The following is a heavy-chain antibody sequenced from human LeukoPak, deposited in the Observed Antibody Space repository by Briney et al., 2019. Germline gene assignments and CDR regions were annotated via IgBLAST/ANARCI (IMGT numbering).Heavy chain of an antibody. J-gene: IGHJ3*02. D-gene: IGHD1-26*01. Sequence: SQTLSLTCVISGDSVSSKSSAWNWIRQSPSRGLEWLGRTYYRSKWYSEYELSVKSRITINPDTSKNQFSLQLNSVTPEDTAVYYCAREVRRELLIDAFDIWGQGTMVTVSS. CDR3: AREVRRELLIDAFDI. CDR2: TYYRSKWYS. CDR1: GDSVSSKSSA. V-gene: IGHV6-1*01.